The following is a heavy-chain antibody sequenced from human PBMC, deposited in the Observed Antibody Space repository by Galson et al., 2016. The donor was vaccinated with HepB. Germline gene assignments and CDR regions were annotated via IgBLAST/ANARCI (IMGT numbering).Heavy chain of an antibody. V-gene: IGHV3-33*01. J-gene: IGHJ4*02. CDR2: IWYDGSNK. D-gene: IGHD3-22*01. CDR1: GFTFSSYG. Sequence: SLRLSCAASGFTFSSYGMHWVRQAPGKGLEWVAVIWYDGSNKYYADSVKGRFTISRDNSKNTLYLQMNSLRAEDTAVYYCARHTDYYDTSGFVFDYWGQGTLVTVSS. CDR3: ARHTDYYDTSGFVFDY.